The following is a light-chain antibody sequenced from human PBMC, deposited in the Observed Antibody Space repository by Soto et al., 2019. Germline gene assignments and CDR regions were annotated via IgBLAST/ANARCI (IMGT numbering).Light chain of an antibody. J-gene: IGKJ2*01. CDR2: GAS. CDR3: QQYNDWPYT. V-gene: IGKV3-15*01. CDR1: QSVSST. Sequence: EIVMTQSPATLSVSPGGRATLSCRASQSVSSTLAWYQQKPGQAPRLLIYGASTRATGIPARFSGSGSGTEFTLTISSLQSEDFAVYYCQQYNDWPYTFGQGTKLEIK.